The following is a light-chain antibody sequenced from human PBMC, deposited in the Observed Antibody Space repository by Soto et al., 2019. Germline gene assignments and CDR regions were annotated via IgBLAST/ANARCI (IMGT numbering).Light chain of an antibody. CDR2: GAY. Sequence: EIVLTQSPGTLSLSPGGRATPSCRASQSVSSSYLAWYQQKPGQAPRLLIYGAYSRATGIPDRFSGSGSGTDFTLTISRLEPEDFAVYYCQQYGSSRTFGQGTKVDIK. CDR3: QQYGSSRT. V-gene: IGKV3-20*01. CDR1: QSVSSSY. J-gene: IGKJ1*01.